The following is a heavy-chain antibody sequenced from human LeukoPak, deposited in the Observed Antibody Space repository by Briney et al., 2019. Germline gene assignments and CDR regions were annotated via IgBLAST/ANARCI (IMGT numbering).Heavy chain of an antibody. CDR1: GFTFDDYG. D-gene: IGHD3-22*01. CDR2: INWNGGRT. Sequence: RPGGSLRLSCAASGFTFDDYGMSWVRQAPGKGLEWVSGINWNGGRTGYADSVKGRFTISRDNAKNSLYLQMNSLRAEDTALYYCARDLYYYDSSGYYREYFQHCGQGTLVTVSS. V-gene: IGHV3-20*04. CDR3: ARDLYYYDSSGYYREYFQH. J-gene: IGHJ1*01.